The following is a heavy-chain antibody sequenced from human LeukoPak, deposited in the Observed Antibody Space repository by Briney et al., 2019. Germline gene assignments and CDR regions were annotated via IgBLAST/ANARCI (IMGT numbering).Heavy chain of an antibody. D-gene: IGHD3-22*01. J-gene: IGHJ4*02. Sequence: SETLSLTCAVYRGSFSNYYWTWIRQPPGKGLEWIGDINHSGSTNYNPSLKSRVTISVDTSKNQFSLNLSSVTAADTAVYYCARSHYHNRYYYDNSGYYSHWGQGTLVTVSS. CDR1: RGSFSNYY. CDR3: ARSHYHNRYYYDNSGYYSH. CDR2: INHSGST. V-gene: IGHV4-34*01.